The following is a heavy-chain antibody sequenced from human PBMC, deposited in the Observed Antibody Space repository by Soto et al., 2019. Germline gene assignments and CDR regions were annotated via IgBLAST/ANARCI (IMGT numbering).Heavy chain of an antibody. CDR1: GGSIVSYH. D-gene: IGHD4-17*01. V-gene: IGHV4-59*01. Sequence: KTSETLSLTCTFSGGSIVSYHWSWVRQPPGKGLEWIASVYYTGTTNYNPSLGSRVTISIDAPGNRFSMEITSVTAADTAIYYCARDTVLTGMFDFWGQGTLVTVSS. CDR2: VYYTGTT. J-gene: IGHJ4*02. CDR3: ARDTVLTGMFDF.